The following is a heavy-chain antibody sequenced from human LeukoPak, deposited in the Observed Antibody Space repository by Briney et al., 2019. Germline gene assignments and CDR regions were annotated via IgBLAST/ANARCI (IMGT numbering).Heavy chain of an antibody. J-gene: IGHJ4*02. V-gene: IGHV1-8*03. CDR3: ARVRAYSSSSPFDY. CDR1: GYTFTSYD. Sequence: ASVKVSCKASGYTFTSYDINWVRQATGQGLEWMGWMNPNSGNTGYAQKFQGRVTITRNTSISTAYMELSSLRSEDTAVYYCARVRAYSSSSPFDYWGQGTLVTVSS. D-gene: IGHD6-13*01. CDR2: MNPNSGNT.